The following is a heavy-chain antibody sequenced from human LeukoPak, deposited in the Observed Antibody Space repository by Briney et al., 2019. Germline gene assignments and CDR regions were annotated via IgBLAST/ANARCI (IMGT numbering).Heavy chain of an antibody. D-gene: IGHD3-10*01. J-gene: IGHJ4*02. CDR1: GFTFSDYY. CDR3: ARTVWFGEPHFDY. CDR2: ISSSGSTI. V-gene: IGHV3-11*01. Sequence: PGGSLRLSCAASGFTFSDYYMSWIRQAPGKGLEWVSYISSSGSTIYYADSVEGRFTISRDNAKNSLYLQMNSLRAEDTAVYYCARTVWFGEPHFDYWGQGTLVTVSS.